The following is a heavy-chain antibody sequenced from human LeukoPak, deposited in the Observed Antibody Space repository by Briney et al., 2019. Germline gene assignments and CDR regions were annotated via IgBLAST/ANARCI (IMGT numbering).Heavy chain of an antibody. Sequence: SGGSLRLSCAASGFTFSSYAMSWVRQAPGKGLEWVSAISGSGGSTYYADSVKGRFTISRDNSKNTLYLQMNSLRAEDTAVYYCAKDEDYDILTGHDAFDIWGQGTMATVSS. CDR1: GFTFSSYA. J-gene: IGHJ3*02. CDR2: ISGSGGST. V-gene: IGHV3-23*01. D-gene: IGHD3-9*01. CDR3: AKDEDYDILTGHDAFDI.